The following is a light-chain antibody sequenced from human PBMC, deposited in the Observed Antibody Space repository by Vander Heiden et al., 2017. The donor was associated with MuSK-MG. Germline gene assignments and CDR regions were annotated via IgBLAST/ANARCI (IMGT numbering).Light chain of an antibody. CDR3: CSYADTGTYVV. Sequence: QSALTQPASESGSLGPSITISCTGTSSDVGTFDLVSWYQQHPGKAPKLMIYETYKRPSGVSNRFSGSKSGKMASLTISGLQAEDEADYYCCSYADTGTYVVFGGGTKLTVL. CDR1: SSDVGTFDL. V-gene: IGLV2-23*01. CDR2: ETY. J-gene: IGLJ2*01.